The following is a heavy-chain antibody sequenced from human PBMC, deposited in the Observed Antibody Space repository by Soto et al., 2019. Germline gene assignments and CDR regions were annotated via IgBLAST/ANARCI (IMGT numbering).Heavy chain of an antibody. V-gene: IGHV4-39*01. D-gene: IGHD3-3*01. CDR3: ARQGHGDVTIFGVVILYYYGMDV. J-gene: IGHJ6*02. CDR2: IYYSGST. Sequence: SSETLSLTCTVSGGSISSSSYYWGWIRQPPGKGLEWIGSIYYSGSTYYNPSLKSRVTISVDTSKNQFSLKLSSVTAADTAVYYCARQGHGDVTIFGVVILYYYGMDVWGQGTTVTVSS. CDR1: GGSISSSSYY.